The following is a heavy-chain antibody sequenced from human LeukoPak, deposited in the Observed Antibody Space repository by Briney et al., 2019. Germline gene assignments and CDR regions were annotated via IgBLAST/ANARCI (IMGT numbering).Heavy chain of an antibody. CDR1: GYTFTGYY. Sequence: ASVKVSCKASGYTFTGYYMHWVRQAPGQGLEWMGWVIPNSGGTNYAQKFQGRVTMTRDTSISTVYMELSRLRSDDTAVYYCARDGPYCSSTSCFLFDLWGQGTLVTVSS. D-gene: IGHD2-2*01. J-gene: IGHJ5*02. CDR2: VIPNSGGT. V-gene: IGHV1-2*02. CDR3: ARDGPYCSSTSCFLFDL.